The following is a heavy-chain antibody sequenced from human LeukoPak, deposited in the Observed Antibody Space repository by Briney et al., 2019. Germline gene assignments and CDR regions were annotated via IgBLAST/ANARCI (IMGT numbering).Heavy chain of an antibody. CDR1: GGSISGYY. V-gene: IGHV4-59*01. Sequence: TSETLSLTCTVSGGSISGYYWSWIRQPPGKGLEWIGYIYYSGSTNYNPSLKSRVTISVDTSKNQFSLELSSVTPADTAVYYCARAPLVGASGWFDPWGQGTLVTVSS. CDR2: IYYSGST. J-gene: IGHJ5*02. D-gene: IGHD1-26*01. CDR3: ARAPLVGASGWFDP.